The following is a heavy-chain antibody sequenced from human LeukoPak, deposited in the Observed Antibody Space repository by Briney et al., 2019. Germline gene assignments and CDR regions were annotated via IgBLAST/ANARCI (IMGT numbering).Heavy chain of an antibody. CDR2: ISWDGGST. V-gene: IGHV3-43*01. CDR3: AKDNDYYMDV. CDR1: GFTFDDYT. Sequence: GGSPRLSCAASGFTFDDYTMHWVRQAPGKGLEWVSLISWDGGSTYYADSVKGRFTISRDNSKNSLYLQMNSLRTEDTALYYCAKDNDYYMDVWGKGTTVTISS. J-gene: IGHJ6*03.